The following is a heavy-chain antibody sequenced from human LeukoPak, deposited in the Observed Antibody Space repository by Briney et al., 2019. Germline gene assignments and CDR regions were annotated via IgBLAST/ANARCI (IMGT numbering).Heavy chain of an antibody. J-gene: IGHJ4*02. V-gene: IGHV4-38-2*01. CDR3: ARRPSYDFWSGYLTYYFDY. D-gene: IGHD3-3*01. CDR1: GYYISSGYY. CDR2: IYHSGST. Sequence: SETLSLTRAVSGYYISSGYYWGWIRQPPGKGLEWIGSIYHSGSTYYNPSLKSRVTISVDTSKNQFSLKLSSVTAADTAVYYCARRPSYDFWSGYLTYYFDYWGQGTLVTVSS.